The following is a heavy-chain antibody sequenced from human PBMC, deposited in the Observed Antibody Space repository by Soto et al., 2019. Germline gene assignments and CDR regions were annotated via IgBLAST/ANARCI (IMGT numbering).Heavy chain of an antibody. CDR3: ARDQLVFTPGYYGMDV. Sequence: KVSCKASGYTFTSYAMHWVRQAPGQRLEWMGWINAGNGNTKYSQKFQGRVTITRDTSASTAYMELSSLRSEDTAVYYCARDQLVFTPGYYGMDVWGQGTTVTVSS. V-gene: IGHV1-3*01. D-gene: IGHD6-13*01. CDR1: GYTFTSYA. CDR2: INAGNGNT. J-gene: IGHJ6*02.